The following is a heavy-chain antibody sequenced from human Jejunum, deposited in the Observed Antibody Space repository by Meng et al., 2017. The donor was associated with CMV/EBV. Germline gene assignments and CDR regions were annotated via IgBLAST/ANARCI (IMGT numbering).Heavy chain of an antibody. Sequence: SLTLSCSVSGFPFSTYWMPWVRQAPGKGLVWVSRINNDGSSTNYADSLKGRFTLSRDNAKNTLYLQMNSLRAEDTGVYYCARGLDYWGQGTLVTVSS. CDR1: GFPFSTYW. V-gene: IGHV3-74*01. CDR2: INNDGSST. J-gene: IGHJ4*02. CDR3: ARGLDY.